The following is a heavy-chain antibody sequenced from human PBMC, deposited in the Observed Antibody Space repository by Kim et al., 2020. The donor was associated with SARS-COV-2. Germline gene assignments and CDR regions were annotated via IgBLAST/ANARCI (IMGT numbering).Heavy chain of an antibody. CDR2: GGST. CDR3: AKDRPARY. Sequence: GGSTYYDDAGKGRFTISRDNSKNTLYLQINSMRAEDTAVYYCAKDRPARYWGQGTLVTVSS. V-gene: IGHV3-23*01. D-gene: IGHD6-6*01. J-gene: IGHJ4*02.